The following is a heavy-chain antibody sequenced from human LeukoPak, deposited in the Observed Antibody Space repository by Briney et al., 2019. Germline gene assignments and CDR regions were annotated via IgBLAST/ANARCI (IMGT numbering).Heavy chain of an antibody. CDR3: ARDRYYYDSSGYYVGIRFDP. CDR2: INPNSGGT. V-gene: IGHV1-2*02. D-gene: IGHD3-22*01. CDR1: GYTFTSYY. Sequence: GASVKVSCKASGYTFTSYYMHWVRQAPGQGLEWMGWINPNSGGTNFAQKFQGRVTITRDTSISTAYMELSRLRSDDTAVYYCARDRYYYDSSGYYVGIRFDPWGQGTLVTVSS. J-gene: IGHJ5*02.